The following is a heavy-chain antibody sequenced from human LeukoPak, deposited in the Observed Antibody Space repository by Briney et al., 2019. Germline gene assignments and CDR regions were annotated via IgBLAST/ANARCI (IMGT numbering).Heavy chain of an antibody. D-gene: IGHD2-2*01. V-gene: IGHV1-24*01. J-gene: IGHJ6*02. CDR1: GYTLTELS. Sequence: VKVSCKVSGYTLTELSMHWVRQAPGKGLEWMGGFDPEDGETIYAQKFQGRVTMTEDTSTDTAYMELSSLRSEDTAVYYCARVVDCSSTSCYSGYSYYGMDVWGQGTTVTVSS. CDR3: ARVVDCSSTSCYSGYSYYGMDV. CDR2: FDPEDGET.